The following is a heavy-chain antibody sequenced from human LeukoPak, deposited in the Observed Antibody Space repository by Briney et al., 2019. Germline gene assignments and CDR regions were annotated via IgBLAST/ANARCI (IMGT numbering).Heavy chain of an antibody. V-gene: IGHV3-49*03. CDR3: ARDHTYYYDSSGHYDY. J-gene: IGHJ4*02. CDR2: IRSKAYGGTT. Sequence: GGSLRLSCTASGFTFGDYAMSWFRQAPGKGLEWVGFIRSKAYGGTTEYAASVKGRFIISRDDSKSIAYLQMNSLKTEDTAVYYCARDHTYYYDSSGHYDYWGQGTLVTVSS. D-gene: IGHD3-22*01. CDR1: GFTFGDYA.